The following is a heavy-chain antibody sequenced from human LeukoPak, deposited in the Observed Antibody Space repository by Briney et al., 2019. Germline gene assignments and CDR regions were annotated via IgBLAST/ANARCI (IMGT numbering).Heavy chain of an antibody. D-gene: IGHD6-19*01. J-gene: IGHJ6*02. CDR2: IKSDTHGGTA. CDR3: ATGGMAVPDLYYYYGMDV. Sequence: GSLRLSCAASGFPFRNAWMTWVRQAPGKGLEWVGRIKSDTHGGTADYAAPVTGRFTISRDDTENTLFLQMNSLKFEDTGVYYCATGGMAVPDLYYYYGMDVWGQGTTVTVSS. CDR1: GFPFRNAW. V-gene: IGHV3-15*01.